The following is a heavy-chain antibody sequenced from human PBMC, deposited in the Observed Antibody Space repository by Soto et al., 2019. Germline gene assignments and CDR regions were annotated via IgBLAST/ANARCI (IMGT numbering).Heavy chain of an antibody. V-gene: IGHV1-69*12. Sequence: QVQLVQSGSEVKKPGSSVKVSCKASGGPFNNYTINWLRQAPGQGLEVMGGIISIFGKEHYAQKFQGRVTISADESTYTAYMELTTLTAEDTAVYYCAKPRAPYYAMDVWGQGTTVTVSS. CDR1: GGPFNNYT. CDR2: IISIFGKE. CDR3: AKPRAPYYAMDV. J-gene: IGHJ6*02.